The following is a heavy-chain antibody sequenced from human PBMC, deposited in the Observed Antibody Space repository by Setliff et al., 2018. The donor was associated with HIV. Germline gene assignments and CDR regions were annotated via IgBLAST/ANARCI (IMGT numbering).Heavy chain of an antibody. CDR2: ISSRSSTI. J-gene: IGHJ5*02. D-gene: IGHD4-17*01. CDR1: GFTFSNYA. CDR3: MTDPTVTTNSWFDP. Sequence: GGSLRLSCAASGFTFSNYAMNWVRQAPGKGLEWVSYISSRSSTIYYTDSVKGRFTISRDNAKNSLFLQMNSLKAEDTAVYYCMTDPTVTTNSWFDPWGQGTLVTVSS. V-gene: IGHV3-48*04.